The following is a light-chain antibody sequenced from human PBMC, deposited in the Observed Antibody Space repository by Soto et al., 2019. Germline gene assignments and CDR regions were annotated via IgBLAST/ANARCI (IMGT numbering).Light chain of an antibody. J-gene: IGKJ5*01. CDR2: DAS. Sequence: EIVLTQSPATLSLSPGERATLSCRASQSVSSSLAWYQQKPGQAPRLLIYDASNRATGIPDRFSGSGSGTDFTLTISRLEPEDFAVYYCQQYNNWPPITFGQGTRLEIK. V-gene: IGKV3-11*01. CDR3: QQYNNWPPIT. CDR1: QSVSSS.